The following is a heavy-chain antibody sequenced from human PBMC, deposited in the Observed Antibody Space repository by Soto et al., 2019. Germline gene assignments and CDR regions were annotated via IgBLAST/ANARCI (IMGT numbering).Heavy chain of an antibody. J-gene: IGHJ6*02. CDR2: SRDKVNSYTT. CDR1: GFILSDHY. D-gene: IGHD6-6*01. Sequence: EVQLVESGGGLVQPGGSLRLACTASGFILSDHYMDWVRQAPGKGLEWIGRSRDKVNSYTTQYAASVKGRFTISRDESKDSLYLQIDNLKTEYTAVYFCTRGGSSSPYYDPMDVWGQGTTVIISS. V-gene: IGHV3-72*01. CDR3: TRGGSSSPYYDPMDV.